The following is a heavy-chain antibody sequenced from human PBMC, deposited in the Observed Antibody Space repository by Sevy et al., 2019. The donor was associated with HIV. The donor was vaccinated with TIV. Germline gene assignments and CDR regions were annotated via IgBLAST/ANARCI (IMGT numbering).Heavy chain of an antibody. J-gene: IGHJ4*02. CDR3: AQGGPIQHQLDYFDS. CDR2: IYYTGSS. Sequence: SETLSLTCTVSGVSISPYYWTWVRQPPGKGLEWIGYIYYTGSSDHNSSLKSRVTTSVDTSKNQFSLRLTSVTAGDTAIYYCAQGGPIQHQLDYFDSWGQGTLVTVSS. V-gene: IGHV4-59*13. D-gene: IGHD2-2*01. CDR1: GVSISPYY.